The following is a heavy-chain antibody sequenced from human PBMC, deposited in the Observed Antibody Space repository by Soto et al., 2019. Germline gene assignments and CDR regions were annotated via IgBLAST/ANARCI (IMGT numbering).Heavy chain of an antibody. CDR1: GGSISSGGYY. Sequence: PSETLSLTCTVSGGSISSGGYYWSWIRQHPGKGLEWIGYIYYSGSTYYNPSLKSRVTISVDTSKNQFSLKLSSVTAADTAVYYCARGGGYCSSTSCSDYFDYWGQGTLVTVSS. CDR3: ARGGGYCSSTSCSDYFDY. J-gene: IGHJ4*02. D-gene: IGHD2-2*01. V-gene: IGHV4-31*03. CDR2: IYYSGST.